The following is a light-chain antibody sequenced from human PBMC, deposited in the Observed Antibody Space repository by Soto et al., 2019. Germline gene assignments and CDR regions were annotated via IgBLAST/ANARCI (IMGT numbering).Light chain of an antibody. Sequence: DIVMTQSPDSLAVSLGERATINCKSSQSVLYSSNNKNYLAWYQQKPGQPPKLLIYWAATRESGVPDRFSVSGSGTYFTLTISSLQAEDVAVYYCQQYYSPPYTFGQGTKLEIK. J-gene: IGKJ2*01. CDR2: WAA. V-gene: IGKV4-1*01. CDR1: QSVLYSSNNKNY. CDR3: QQYYSPPYT.